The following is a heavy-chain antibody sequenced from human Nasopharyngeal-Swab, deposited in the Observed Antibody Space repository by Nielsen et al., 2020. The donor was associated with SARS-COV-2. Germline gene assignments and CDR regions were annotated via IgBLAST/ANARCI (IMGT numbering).Heavy chain of an antibody. Sequence: WIRQPPGKGLEWIGEIYHSGSTNYNPSLKSRVTISVDTSKNQFSLKLSSVTAADTAVYYRARGGNYGLYSGYDPMATTYWYFDLWGRGTLVTVSS. CDR2: IYHSGST. J-gene: IGHJ2*01. D-gene: IGHD5-12*01. V-gene: IGHV4-4*02. CDR3: ARGGNYGLYSGYDPMATTYWYFDL.